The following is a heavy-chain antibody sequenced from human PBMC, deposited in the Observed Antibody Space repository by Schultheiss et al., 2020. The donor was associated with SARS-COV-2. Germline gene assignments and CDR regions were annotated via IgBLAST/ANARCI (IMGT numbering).Heavy chain of an antibody. CDR3: AAERGDYGDYWVDP. V-gene: IGHV1-18*01. D-gene: IGHD4-17*01. J-gene: IGHJ5*02. Sequence: ASVKVSCKASGYTFTSYGISWVRQAPGQGLEWMGWISAYNGNTNYAQKLQGRVTMTTDTSTSTAYMELNSLRFEDTAVYYCAAERGDYGDYWVDPWGQGTLVTVSS. CDR1: GYTFTSYG. CDR2: ISAYNGNT.